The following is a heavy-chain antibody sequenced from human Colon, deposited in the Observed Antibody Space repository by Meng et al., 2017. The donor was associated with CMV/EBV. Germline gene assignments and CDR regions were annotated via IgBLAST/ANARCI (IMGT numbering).Heavy chain of an antibody. V-gene: IGHV1-2*02. Sequence: FTGFYMHWVRQAPGQGLEWMGWINPNSGGTNYAQKFQGRVTMTRDTSISTAYMELSRLRSDDMAVYYCAREFGGFWSGYSEYNWFDPWGQGTLVTVSS. D-gene: IGHD3-3*01. CDR3: AREFGGFWSGYSEYNWFDP. J-gene: IGHJ5*02. CDR2: INPNSGGT. CDR1: FTGFY.